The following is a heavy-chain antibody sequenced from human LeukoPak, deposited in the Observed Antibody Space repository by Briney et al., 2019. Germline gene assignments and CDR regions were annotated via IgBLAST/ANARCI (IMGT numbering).Heavy chain of an antibody. J-gene: IGHJ5*02. V-gene: IGHV4-34*01. CDR3: ARGYYDFWSGYPLFDP. Sequence: PGGSLRLSCAASGFTFSSYAMSWIRQPPGKGLEWIGEINHSGSTNYNPSLKSRVTISVDTSKNQFSLKLSSVTAADTAVYYCARGYYDFWSGYPLFDPWGQGTLVTVSS. CDR2: INHSGST. D-gene: IGHD3-3*01. CDR1: GFTFSSYA.